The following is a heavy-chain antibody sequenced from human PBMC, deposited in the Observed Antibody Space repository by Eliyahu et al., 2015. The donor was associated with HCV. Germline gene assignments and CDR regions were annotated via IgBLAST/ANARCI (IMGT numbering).Heavy chain of an antibody. D-gene: IGHD4-11*01. V-gene: IGHV3-30-3*02. CDR1: GFIFSNHA. Sequence: QVQLVEAGGGVAQPGRSLRLSCAASGFIFSNHAMYWVRHTPDKGLEWLAVISHDGNNKYYADSVKGRFTISRDNSKNSLYLQMNTLRAEDTALYYCAKSTVSDLYYYYYGMDVWGQGTTVTVSS. CDR2: ISHDGNNK. J-gene: IGHJ6*02. CDR3: AKSTVSDLYYYYYGMDV.